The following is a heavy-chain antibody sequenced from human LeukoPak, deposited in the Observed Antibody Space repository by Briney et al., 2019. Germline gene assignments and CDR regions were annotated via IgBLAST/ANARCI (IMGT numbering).Heavy chain of an antibody. CDR2: ISAYNGNT. D-gene: IGHD3-10*01. V-gene: IGHV1-18*01. Sequence: ASVKDSCKASGYTFTSYGISWVRQAPGQGLEWMGWISAYNGNTNYAQKLQGRVTMTTDTSTSTAYMELRSLRSDDTAVYYCARDAVGHYYGSGSEFDYWGQGTLATVSS. CDR1: GYTFTSYG. J-gene: IGHJ4*02. CDR3: ARDAVGHYYGSGSEFDY.